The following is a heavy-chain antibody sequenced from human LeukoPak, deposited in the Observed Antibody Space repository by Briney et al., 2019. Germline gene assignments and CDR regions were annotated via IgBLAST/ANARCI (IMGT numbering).Heavy chain of an antibody. CDR2: IYYSGST. CDR1: GGSISSGGYY. CDR3: ARGDTTGVDAFDI. V-gene: IGHV4-31*03. D-gene: IGHD4-23*01. J-gene: IGHJ3*02. Sequence: SQTLSLTCTVSGGSISSGGYYWSWIRQHPGKGLEWIGYIYYSGSTYYNPSLKSRVTISVDTSKNQFSLKLSSVTAADTAVYYCARGDTTGVDAFDIWGQGTMVTVSS.